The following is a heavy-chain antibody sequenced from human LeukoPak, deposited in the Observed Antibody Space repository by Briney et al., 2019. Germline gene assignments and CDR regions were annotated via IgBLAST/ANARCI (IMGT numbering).Heavy chain of an antibody. J-gene: IGHJ3*02. CDR2: IYSGGST. V-gene: IGHV3-53*01. D-gene: IGHD1-26*01. CDR1: GFTVSSNY. Sequence: PGGSLRLSCAASGFTVSSNYMSWVRQAPGKGLEWVSIIYSGGSTFYADSVKGRFTISRDNSKNTLYLQMNSLRAEDAAVYYCAGGGSYLSAFDIRGQGTMVTVSS. CDR3: AGGGSYLSAFDI.